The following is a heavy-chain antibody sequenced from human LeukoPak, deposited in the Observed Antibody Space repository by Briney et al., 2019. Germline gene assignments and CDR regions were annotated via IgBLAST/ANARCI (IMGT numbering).Heavy chain of an antibody. CDR3: ARHYGDYGNAYYFDY. D-gene: IGHD4-17*01. Sequence: KPSETLSITCTVSGVSISSSSYYWGWIRQPPGKGLEWIGSIYYSGSTYYNPSLKSRVTISVDTSKNQFSLKLSSVTAADTAVYYCARHYGDYGNAYYFDYWGQGTLVTVSS. J-gene: IGHJ4*02. V-gene: IGHV4-39*07. CDR2: IYYSGST. CDR1: GVSISSSSYY.